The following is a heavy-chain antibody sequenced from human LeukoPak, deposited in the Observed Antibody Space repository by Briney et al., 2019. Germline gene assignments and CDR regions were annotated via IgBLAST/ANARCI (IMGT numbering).Heavy chain of an antibody. D-gene: IGHD4-17*01. Sequence: SETLSLTCTVSGGSINSYYWSWIRQPVGKGLEWIGRINASGRRNYNSSLKSRVTMSLDTPKNQFSLKVNSVTAADTAVYYCAREYGDFDHWGQGTLVTVSS. CDR1: GGSINSYY. V-gene: IGHV4-4*07. J-gene: IGHJ4*02. CDR3: AREYGDFDH. CDR2: INASGRR.